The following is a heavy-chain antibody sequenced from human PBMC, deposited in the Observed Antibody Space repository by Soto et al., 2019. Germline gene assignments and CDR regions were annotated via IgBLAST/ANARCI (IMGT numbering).Heavy chain of an antibody. J-gene: IGHJ3*02. CDR1: GFTFSSYA. CDR3: AKGGWNGGFDI. CDR2: ISYDGSNK. Sequence: QVQLVESGGGVVQPGRSLRLSCAASGFTFSSYAMHWVRQAPGKGLEWVAVISYDGSNKYYADSVKGRFTISRDNSKNTLYLQMNSLRAEDTAVYYCAKGGWNGGFDIWGQGTMVTVFS. V-gene: IGHV3-30-3*01. D-gene: IGHD1-1*01.